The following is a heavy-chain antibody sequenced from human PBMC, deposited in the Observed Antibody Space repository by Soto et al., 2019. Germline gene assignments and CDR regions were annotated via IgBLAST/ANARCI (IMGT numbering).Heavy chain of an antibody. Sequence: DVQLVQSGAELKKPGESLKISCWDSRYSFTSYWIGWVRQRPGKGLEWMGIFSPRDSYARYSPAFNGQVTFSADVSINTAYVEWSSLRASDTATYYCARGQTVFYSSGGQFPFDSWGQGTLVTVSS. V-gene: IGHV5-51*01. CDR3: ARGQTVFYSSGGQFPFDS. CDR1: RYSFTSYW. CDR2: FSPRDSYA. J-gene: IGHJ4*02. D-gene: IGHD2-15*01.